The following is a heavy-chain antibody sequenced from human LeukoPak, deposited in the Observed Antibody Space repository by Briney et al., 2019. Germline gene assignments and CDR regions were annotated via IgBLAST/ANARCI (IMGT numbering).Heavy chain of an antibody. D-gene: IGHD6-13*01. J-gene: IGHJ6*03. CDR3: ARGRSSSWSLLYYYYYYYMDV. CDR1: GYTFTSYY. V-gene: IGHV1-46*01. CDR2: INPTSGST. Sequence: GASVKVSCKASGYTFTSYYIHWVRQAPGEGLEWMGIINPTSGSTSYAQKFQGRVTMTRNTSISTAYMELSSLRSEDTAVYYCARGRSSSWSLLYYYYYYYMDVWGKGTTVTISS.